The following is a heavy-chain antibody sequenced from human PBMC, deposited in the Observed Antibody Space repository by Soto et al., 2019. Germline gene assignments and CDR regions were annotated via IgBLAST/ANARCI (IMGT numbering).Heavy chain of an antibody. Sequence: GESLKISCKGSGYSFTSYWIGWVRQMPGKGLEWMGIIYPGDSDTRYSPSFQGQVTISADKSISTAYLQWSSLKASDTAMYYCARLEWLRYCSGGSCATFDPWGQGTLVTVSS. CDR1: GYSFTSYW. V-gene: IGHV5-51*01. J-gene: IGHJ5*02. D-gene: IGHD2-15*01. CDR2: IYPGDSDT. CDR3: ARLEWLRYCSGGSCATFDP.